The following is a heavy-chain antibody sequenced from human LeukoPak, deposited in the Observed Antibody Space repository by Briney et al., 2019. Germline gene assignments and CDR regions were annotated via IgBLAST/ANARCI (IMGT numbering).Heavy chain of an antibody. V-gene: IGHV4-4*09. J-gene: IGHJ4*02. CDR3: VRQPAGWPRQVEY. D-gene: IGHD6-19*01. Sequence: SETLSLTCTVSGGSISSYYWSWIRQPPGKGLEWIAYIFPSGSANYNPSPKSRVTISVHTSKNQFSLRLTTMTVADTAVYYCVRQPAGWPRQVEYWGQGTLVSVSS. CDR1: GGSISSYY. CDR2: IFPSGSA.